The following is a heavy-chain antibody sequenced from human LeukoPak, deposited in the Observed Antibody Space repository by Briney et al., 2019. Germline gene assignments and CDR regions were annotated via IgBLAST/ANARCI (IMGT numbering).Heavy chain of an antibody. J-gene: IGHJ6*02. CDR1: GFTFSSYA. CDR2: VSGSGGST. Sequence: GGSLRLSWAAAGFTFSSYAMSWVRQAPGKGLEWVSAVSGSGGSTYYADSVKGRFTISRDNSKNTLYLQMNSLRAEDTAVYYCAKDRPHSNYYYYGMDVWGQGTTVTVSS. CDR3: AKDRPHSNYYYYGMDV. V-gene: IGHV3-23*01. D-gene: IGHD4-11*01.